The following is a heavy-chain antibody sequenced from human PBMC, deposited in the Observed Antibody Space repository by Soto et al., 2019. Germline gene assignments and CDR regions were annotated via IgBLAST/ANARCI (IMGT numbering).Heavy chain of an antibody. CDR2: IWYDGSNK. Sequence: PGGSLRLSCAASGFTFSSYGMHWVRQAPGKGLEWVAVIWYDGSNKYYADSVKGRFTISRDNSKNTLYLQMNSLRAEDTVVYYCARGDDYINENWLDPWGQGTLVTVSS. D-gene: IGHD4-4*01. CDR3: ARGDDYINENWLDP. CDR1: GFTFSSYG. J-gene: IGHJ5*02. V-gene: IGHV3-33*01.